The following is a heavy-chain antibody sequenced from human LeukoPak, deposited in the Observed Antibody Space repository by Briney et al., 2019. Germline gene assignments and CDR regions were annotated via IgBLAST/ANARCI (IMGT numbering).Heavy chain of an antibody. Sequence: GGSLRLSCAASGFTFSSYAMHWVRQAPGKGLEWVAVISYDGSDKYYADSVKGRFTISRDNAKNSLYLQMNSLRAEDTAVYYCAKDRRSSSSVIQHWGQGTLVTVSS. V-gene: IGHV3-30-3*01. CDR3: AKDRRSSSSVIQH. J-gene: IGHJ1*01. CDR2: ISYDGSDK. D-gene: IGHD6-6*01. CDR1: GFTFSSYA.